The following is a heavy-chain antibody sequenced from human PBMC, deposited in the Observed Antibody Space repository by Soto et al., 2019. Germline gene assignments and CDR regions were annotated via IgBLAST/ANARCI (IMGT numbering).Heavy chain of an antibody. CDR2: IRTYNGET. V-gene: IGHV1-18*01. Sequence: QVQLVQSGPEVKKPGASVKVSCKASGYTFTSYGITWARQAPGQGLEWMGWIRTYNGETNYAQKFQGRVSMTTDTSTSTAYMELRSLRSDDTAVYYCVRDGDDRTGWQEDFQHWGQGTLVTVSS. D-gene: IGHD6-19*01. J-gene: IGHJ1*01. CDR3: VRDGDDRTGWQEDFQH. CDR1: GYTFTSYG.